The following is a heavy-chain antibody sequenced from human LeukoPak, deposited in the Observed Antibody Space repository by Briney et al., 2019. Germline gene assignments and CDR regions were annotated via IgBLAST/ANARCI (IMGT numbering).Heavy chain of an antibody. V-gene: IGHV5-51*01. CDR3: ARLYSSSWYPDPYFDY. J-gene: IGHJ4*02. CDR2: IYPGDSDT. CDR1: GWGLSRLC. Sequence: GESPNPHRRGLGWGLSRLCLEWDRPMPGKGLEWMGLIYPGDSDTRYSPSFQGQVTISADKSISTAYLQWSSLKASDTAMYYCARLYSSSWYPDPYFDYWGQGTLVTVSS. D-gene: IGHD6-13*01.